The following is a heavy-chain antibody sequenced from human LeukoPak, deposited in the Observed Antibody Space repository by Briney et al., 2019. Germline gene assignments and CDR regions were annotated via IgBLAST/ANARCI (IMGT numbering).Heavy chain of an antibody. Sequence: GGSVKVSCKASGYTFTSYGISWVRQAPGQGLEWMGRISAYNGNTNYAQKLQGRATMTTDTSTSTAYMELRSLRSDDTAVYYCARDNEWERSYYFDYWGEGSLVTVSS. CDR2: ISAYNGNT. CDR3: ARDNEWERSYYFDY. CDR1: GYTFTSYG. J-gene: IGHJ4*02. D-gene: IGHD1-26*01. V-gene: IGHV1-18*01.